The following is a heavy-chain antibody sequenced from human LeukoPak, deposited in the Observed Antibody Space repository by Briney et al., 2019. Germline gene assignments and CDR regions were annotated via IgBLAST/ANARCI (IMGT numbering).Heavy chain of an antibody. CDR1: GCTFSDYY. J-gene: IGHJ4*02. V-gene: IGHV3-11*01. Sequence: PGGSLRLSCAASGCTFSDYYRSWIRQAPGKGLEWVSYISSSGSTIYYADSVKGRFTISRDNAKNSLYLQMNSLRAEDTAVYYCAREWQQLYPGSLFHATDYRGQGTLVTVSS. CDR2: ISSSGSTI. CDR3: AREWQQLYPGSLFHATDY. D-gene: IGHD2-2*02.